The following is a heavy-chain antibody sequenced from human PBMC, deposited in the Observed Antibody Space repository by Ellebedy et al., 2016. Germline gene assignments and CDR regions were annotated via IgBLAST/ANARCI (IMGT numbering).Heavy chain of an antibody. V-gene: IGHV3-23*01. CDR3: YYGHYSGY. J-gene: IGHJ4*02. Sequence: GGSLRLXXTASGFILNTYFMSWVRQAPGGGLEWISTISGDGDTTFSADSVKGRFTISRDNSRYTLYLQMDSLRAADTAVYYCYYGHYSGYWGQGTLVTVSS. D-gene: IGHD4-17*01. CDR1: GFILNTYF. CDR2: ISGDGDTT.